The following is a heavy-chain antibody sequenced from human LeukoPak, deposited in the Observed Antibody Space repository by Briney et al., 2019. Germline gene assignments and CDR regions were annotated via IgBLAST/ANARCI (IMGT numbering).Heavy chain of an antibody. V-gene: IGHV1-18*01. CDR3: ARDVTIFGVVYDNWFDP. J-gene: IGHJ5*02. Sequence: GASVKVSCKASGYTFTSYGISWVRQAPGQGLEWMGWISAYNGNTNYAQKLQGRVTMTTDTSTSTAYMELRSLRSDDTAVYYCARDVTIFGVVYDNWFDPWGQGTLVTVSS. CDR2: ISAYNGNT. D-gene: IGHD3-3*01. CDR1: GYTFTSYG.